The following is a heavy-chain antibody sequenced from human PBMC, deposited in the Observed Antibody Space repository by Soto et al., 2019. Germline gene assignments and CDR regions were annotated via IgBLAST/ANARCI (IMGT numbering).Heavy chain of an antibody. J-gene: IGHJ6*02. CDR1: GGAFSSYA. D-gene: IGHD3-3*01. CDR3: ARGSITIFGVVTYYYYYGMDV. CDR2: IIPIFGTA. V-gene: IGHV1-69*13. Sequence: SVKVSCKASGGAFSSYAISWVRQAPGQGLEWMGGIIPIFGTANYAQKFQGRVTITADESTSTAYMELSSLRSGDTAVYYCARGSITIFGVVTYYYYYGMDVWGQGTTVTVSS.